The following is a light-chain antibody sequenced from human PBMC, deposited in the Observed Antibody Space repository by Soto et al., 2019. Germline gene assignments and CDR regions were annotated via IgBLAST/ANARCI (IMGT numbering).Light chain of an antibody. V-gene: IGLV2-8*01. J-gene: IGLJ2*01. CDR2: EVT. Sequence: QSVLTQPPSASGSPGQSVTISCTGTSSDIGGYNYVSWYQQPPGKAPKLMIYEVTKRPSGVPDRFSGSKSGNTASLTVSGLQDEDEADYYCTSVAGNFNVVFGGGTKLTVL. CDR1: SSDIGGYNY. CDR3: TSVAGNFNVV.